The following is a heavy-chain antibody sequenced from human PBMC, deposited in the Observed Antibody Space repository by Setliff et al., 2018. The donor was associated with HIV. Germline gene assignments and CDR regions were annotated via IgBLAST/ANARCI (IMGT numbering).Heavy chain of an antibody. CDR1: VFTFSTYA. CDR2: ISYDGRRQ. CDR3: GNDEVGFPRITFIKVIVRM. J-gene: IGHJ6*04. D-gene: IGHD2-15*01. Sequence: GGSLRLSCAASVFTFSTYAMHWVRQAPGKGLEWVAVISYDGRRQYYAASVKGRFTISRDNSKDTLYLQMDSLTTEDTAVYYCGNDEVGFPRITFIKVIVRMWGKGTTVTVSS. V-gene: IGHV3-30*18.